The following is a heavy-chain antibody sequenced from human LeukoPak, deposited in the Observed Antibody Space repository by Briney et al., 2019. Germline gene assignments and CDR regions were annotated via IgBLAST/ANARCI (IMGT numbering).Heavy chain of an antibody. CDR3: ARKDYYDSGDAFDI. Sequence: GASVKVSCKASGGTFSSYAISWVRQAPGQGLEWMGGIIPIFGTANYAQKFQGRVTITADESTSTAYMELSSLRSEDTAVYYCARKDYYDSGDAFDIWGQGTMVTVSS. J-gene: IGHJ3*02. D-gene: IGHD3-22*01. CDR2: IIPIFGTA. CDR1: GGTFSSYA. V-gene: IGHV1-69*13.